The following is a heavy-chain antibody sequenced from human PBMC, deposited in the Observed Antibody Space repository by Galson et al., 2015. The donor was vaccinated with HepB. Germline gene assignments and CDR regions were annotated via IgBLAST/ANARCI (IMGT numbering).Heavy chain of an antibody. V-gene: IGHV1-69*13. D-gene: IGHD3-16*01. CDR1: GGTFSSYA. J-gene: IGHJ4*02. Sequence: SVKVSCKASGGTFSSYAINWVRQAPGQGLEWMGGIIPIFGTANYAQKFQGRVTITADESTSTAYMELSSLRSEDTAVYYCASGFMDYDYVWGSYGPDYWGQGTLVTVSS. CDR3: ASGFMDYDYVWGSYGPDY. CDR2: IIPIFGTA.